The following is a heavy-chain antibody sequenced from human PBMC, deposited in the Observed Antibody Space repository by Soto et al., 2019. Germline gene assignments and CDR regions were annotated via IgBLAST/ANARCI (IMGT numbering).Heavy chain of an antibody. D-gene: IGHD6-13*01. J-gene: IGHJ6*02. CDR1: GGSISSSSYY. V-gene: IGHV4-39*01. CDR3: ASGYSSSWYGYYYYGMDV. Sequence: PSETLSLTCTVSGGSISSSSYYWGWIRQPPGKGLEWIGSIYYSGSTYYNPSLKSRVTISVDTSKNQFSLKLSSVTAADTAVYYCASGYSSSWYGYYYYGMDVWGQGTTVTAP. CDR2: IYYSGST.